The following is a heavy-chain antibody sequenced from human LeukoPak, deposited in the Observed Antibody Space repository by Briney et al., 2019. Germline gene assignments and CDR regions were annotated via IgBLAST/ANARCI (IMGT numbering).Heavy chain of an antibody. CDR2: IYSGGSI. Sequence: GGSLRLSCAVSGFTVSSYYMSWVRQAPGKGLEWVSIIYSGGSIYYLDFVKGRFTISRDNSKNTLYLQMNSLRADDTAVYYCAKEDDSWSGLTNWFDPWGQGTLVTVSS. CDR3: AKEDDSWSGLTNWFDP. J-gene: IGHJ5*02. D-gene: IGHD3-3*01. CDR1: GFTVSSYY. V-gene: IGHV3-66*01.